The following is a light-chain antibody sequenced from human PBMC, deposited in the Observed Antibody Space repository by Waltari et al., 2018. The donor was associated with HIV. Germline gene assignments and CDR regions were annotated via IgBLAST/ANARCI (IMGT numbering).Light chain of an antibody. J-gene: IGKJ1*01. CDR1: QSLLNSDGNTY. Sequence: DVVLTQSPLSLPVTLGQPASISCRSSQSLLNSDGNTYLSWFQQRPGQSPRRLIYRVSNRDSGVPDRFSGSGSGTDFTLKISRVEADDVANYYCMQGTHGPPTFGQGTKVEIK. CDR3: MQGTHGPPT. V-gene: IGKV2-30*01. CDR2: RVS.